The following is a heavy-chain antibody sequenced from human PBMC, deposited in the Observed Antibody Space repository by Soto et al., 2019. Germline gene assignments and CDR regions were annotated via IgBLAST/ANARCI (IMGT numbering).Heavy chain of an antibody. D-gene: IGHD4-4*01. J-gene: IGHJ6*01. V-gene: IGHV3-73*01. Sequence: EVQLVESGGGLVQPGGSLKLSCAASGFTFSGSAMHWVRQASGKGLEWVGRIRSKANSYARAYAASVKGRFTISRDDSRNTAYMQMNSMKTEDTAVYYCTSVGLQSRGQYYYGMDVWGQGTTVTVAS. CDR2: IRSKANSYAR. CDR1: GFTFSGSA. CDR3: TSVGLQSRGQYYYGMDV.